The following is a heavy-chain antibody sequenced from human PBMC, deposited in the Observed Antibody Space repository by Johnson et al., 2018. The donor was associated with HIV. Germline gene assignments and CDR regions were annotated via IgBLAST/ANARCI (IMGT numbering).Heavy chain of an antibody. D-gene: IGHD3-22*01. CDR1: GFTISSYA. CDR3: AKGNHYYDSMDAFDI. V-gene: IGHV3-20*04. CDR2: INWNGGSA. J-gene: IGHJ3*02. Sequence: EVQLLESGGGLVQPGGSLRLSCAASGFTISSYAMSWVRQAPGKGLEWVSGINWNGGSATYATSVKGRFTISRDNAKNSPYLQMNSLRAEDTALYYCAKGNHYYDSMDAFDIWGQGTMVTVSS.